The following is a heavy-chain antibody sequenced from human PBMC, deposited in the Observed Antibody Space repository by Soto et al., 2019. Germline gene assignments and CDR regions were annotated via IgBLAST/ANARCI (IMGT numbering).Heavy chain of an antibody. CDR3: ARYSNNWFQTEGMDV. V-gene: IGHV4-4*07. D-gene: IGHD1-20*01. CDR1: VDSISTYY. CDR2: IDASGNT. J-gene: IGHJ6*02. Sequence: SETLSLTCTVSVDSISTYYWSWIRRPAGKGLEWIGRIDASGNTNYNPSLKSRVTMSADTSKKQFSLKLTSVTAADTAVYYCARYSNNWFQTEGMDVWGQGTTVT.